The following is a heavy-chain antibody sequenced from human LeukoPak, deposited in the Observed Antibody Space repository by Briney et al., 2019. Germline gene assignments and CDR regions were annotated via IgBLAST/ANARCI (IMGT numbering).Heavy chain of an antibody. J-gene: IGHJ4*02. Sequence: GGSLRLSCAASGFTLSSYAMSWVRQAPGKGLEWVSAISVSGNTYHADSVKGRFTISRDSSKNTLYLQMNRLGAEDAAVYYCAKAPVTTCSGAYCYPFDYWGQGTLVTVSS. V-gene: IGHV3-23*01. CDR2: ISVSGNT. CDR1: GFTLSSYA. D-gene: IGHD2-21*01. CDR3: AKAPVTTCSGAYCYPFDY.